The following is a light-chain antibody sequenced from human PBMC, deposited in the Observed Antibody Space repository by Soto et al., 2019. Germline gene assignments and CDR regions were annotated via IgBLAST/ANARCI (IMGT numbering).Light chain of an antibody. J-gene: IGLJ1*01. CDR3: SLYTCENSYV. CDR2: EAS. V-gene: IGLV2-18*01. CDR1: STVFVSYNR. Sequence: QSALTQPPSVSGSPGQSVTISCTGTSTVFVSYNRVSWYQQPPGTAPKLIIYEASNRPSGVPDRFSGSKSGNTASLTISGLQVAEEADYYCSLYTCENSYVFGTGTKVTVL.